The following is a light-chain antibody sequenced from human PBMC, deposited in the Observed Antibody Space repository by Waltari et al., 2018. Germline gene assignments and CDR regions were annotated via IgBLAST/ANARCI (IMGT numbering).Light chain of an antibody. CDR3: CSFAGNSYV. CDR1: STDLGTYNV. CDR2: EVR. J-gene: IGLJ1*01. Sequence: QSALTQPASMSGSPGQSITISCTGTSTDLGTYNVVSWYQHHPGKAPKLIIYEVRKRPSWISVRCSGSMSGSTASLTISRLQAEDEAEYYCCSFAGNSYVFGTGTKVTVL. V-gene: IGLV2-23*02.